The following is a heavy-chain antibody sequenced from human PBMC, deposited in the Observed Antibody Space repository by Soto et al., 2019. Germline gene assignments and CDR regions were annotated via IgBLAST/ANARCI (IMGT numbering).Heavy chain of an antibody. J-gene: IGHJ6*03. D-gene: IGHD3-16*02. CDR3: ARAASLLSAYYYMDV. CDR2: IWYDGSNK. CDR1: GFTFSSYG. Sequence: GGSLRLSCAASGFTFSSYGMHWVRQAPGRGLEWVAVIWYDGSNKYYADSVEGRFTISRDNSKNTLYLQMNSLRAEDTAVYYCARAASLLSAYYYMDVWGKGTTVTVCS. V-gene: IGHV3-33*01.